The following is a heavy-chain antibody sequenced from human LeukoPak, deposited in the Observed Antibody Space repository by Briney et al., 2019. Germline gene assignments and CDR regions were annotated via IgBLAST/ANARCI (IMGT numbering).Heavy chain of an antibody. J-gene: IGHJ1*01. Sequence: GGSLRLSCAASGFTFSSYAMSWVRQAPGKGLEWVSGITTGGRPYYADSVKGRFTISRDNSKNTVYLQMNGLRAEDTAVYYCVKNGALAVDYFQHWGQGTLVTVSS. V-gene: IGHV3-23*01. CDR1: GFTFSSYA. CDR3: VKNGALAVDYFQH. D-gene: IGHD6-19*01. CDR2: ITTGGRP.